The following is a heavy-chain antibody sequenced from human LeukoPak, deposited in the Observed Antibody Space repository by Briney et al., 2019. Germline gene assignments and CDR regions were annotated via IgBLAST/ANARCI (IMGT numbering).Heavy chain of an antibody. CDR1: GFSLNTRGVG. J-gene: IGHJ4*02. CDR2: IYWNDDK. CDR3: TSSGYYPLGPYYFDY. D-gene: IGHD3-22*01. V-gene: IGHV2-5*01. Sequence: SGPTLVNPTQTLTLTCAFSGFSLNTRGVGVGWIRQPPGKALEWLALIYWNDDKGYSPFLKSRLTITKDTSKNQVVLTLTNMDPVDTATYYCTSSGYYPLGPYYFDYWGQGTLVTVSS.